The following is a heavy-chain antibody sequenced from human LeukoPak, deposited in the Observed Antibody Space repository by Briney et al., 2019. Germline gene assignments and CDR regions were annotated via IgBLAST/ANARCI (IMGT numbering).Heavy chain of an antibody. CDR1: GGSISSYY. V-gene: IGHV4-34*01. D-gene: IGHD6-13*01. J-gene: IGHJ4*02. Sequence: SETLSLTCTVSGGSISSYYWSWIRQPPGKGLEWIGEINHSGSTNYNPSLKSRVTIPVDTSKNQFSLKLSSVTAADTAVYYCARGSSSSGRLLDYWGQGTLVTVSS. CDR3: ARGSSSSGRLLDY. CDR2: INHSGST.